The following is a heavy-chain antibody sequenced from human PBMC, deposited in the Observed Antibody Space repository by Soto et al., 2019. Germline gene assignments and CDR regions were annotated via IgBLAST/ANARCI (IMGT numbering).Heavy chain of an antibody. CDR3: ARMYYGSGSRWYDP. V-gene: IGHV1-8*01. J-gene: IGHJ5*02. CDR2: MNPNSVNT. CDR1: GYTFTSYD. Sequence: QVQLVQSGAEVKKPGASVKVSCKASGYTFTSYDINWVRQSTGNGLEWMGWMNPNSVNTGYAQKFKGRGTMTWTTAISTAYMELSSLRSEDTAVYYWARMYYGSGSRWYDPWGQGTLLTVSS. D-gene: IGHD3-10*01.